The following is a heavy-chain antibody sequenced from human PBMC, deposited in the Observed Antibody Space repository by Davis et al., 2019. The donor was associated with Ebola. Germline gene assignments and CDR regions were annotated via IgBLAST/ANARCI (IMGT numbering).Heavy chain of an antibody. CDR2: VYFSGGT. J-gene: IGHJ4*02. CDR1: GGSVSSTTYY. Sequence: MPSETLSLTCTVSGGSVSSTTYYWGWIRQPPGKGLEWIGSVYFSGGTYYNPSLNSRVTISVDTSKNQFSLKLSSVTAADTAVYYCARRGYSYGIFDYWGQGTLVTVSS. V-gene: IGHV4-39*01. CDR3: ARRGYSYGIFDY. D-gene: IGHD5-18*01.